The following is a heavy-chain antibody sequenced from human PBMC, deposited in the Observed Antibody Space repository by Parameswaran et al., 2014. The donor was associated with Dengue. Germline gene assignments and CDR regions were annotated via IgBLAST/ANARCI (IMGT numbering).Heavy chain of an antibody. V-gene: IGHV4-31*02. CDR3: AREHSYYYDSSGYRTLRYNYGMDV. CDR2: IHHSGST. J-gene: IGHJ6*02. Sequence: PGKGLEWIGYIHHSGSTYYNPSLKTRVSISVDTTNNQFSLRLSSVTAADTAVYYCAREHSYYYDSSGYRTLRYNYGMDVWGQGTTVTVSS. D-gene: IGHD3-22*01.